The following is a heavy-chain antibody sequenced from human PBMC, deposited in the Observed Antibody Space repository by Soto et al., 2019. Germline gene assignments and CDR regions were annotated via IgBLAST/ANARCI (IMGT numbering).Heavy chain of an antibody. CDR3: VKVSTFYDILTGYYSTNFFDP. V-gene: IGHV3-64D*06. Sequence: GGSLRLSCAASGFTFSEYSMHWVRQAPGKGLQYVSTISSDGDITYYADSVKGRFTVSRDNSKNTLYLQMNSLRPEDTAVYYCVKVSTFYDILTGYYSTNFFDPWGQGTLVTVSS. CDR2: ISSDGDIT. D-gene: IGHD3-9*01. J-gene: IGHJ5*02. CDR1: GFTFSEYS.